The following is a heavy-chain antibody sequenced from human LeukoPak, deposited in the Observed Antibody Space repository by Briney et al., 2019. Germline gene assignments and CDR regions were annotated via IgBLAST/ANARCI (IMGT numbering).Heavy chain of an antibody. D-gene: IGHD4-17*01. CDR3: AKSPDTVHFDY. V-gene: IGHV3-30*18. CDR2: ISYDGNNE. CDR1: GFSFSSYG. Sequence: GGSLRLSCAPSGFSFSSYGMHWVRQAPGKGLEWVAVISYDGNNEYYADSVKGRFTISRDNSKNTLYLQMNSLRAEDTAVYYCAKSPDTVHFDYWGQGTLVTVSS. J-gene: IGHJ4*02.